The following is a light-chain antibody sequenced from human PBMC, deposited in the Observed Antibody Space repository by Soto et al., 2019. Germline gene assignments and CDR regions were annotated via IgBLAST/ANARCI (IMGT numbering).Light chain of an antibody. V-gene: IGKV3-20*01. CDR1: QSVSSSY. Sequence: EIVLTQSPGTLSLSPGERATLSCRASQSVSSSYLAWYQQKPGQAPRLLIYGASSRATGIPDRFSGSGSGKDFTLTISRLEPEDVATYYCQKYTNVPTFGGGTKVEIK. J-gene: IGKJ4*01. CDR2: GAS. CDR3: QKYTNVPT.